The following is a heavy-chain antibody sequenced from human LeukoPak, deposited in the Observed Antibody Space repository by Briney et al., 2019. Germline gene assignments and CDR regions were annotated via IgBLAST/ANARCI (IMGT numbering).Heavy chain of an antibody. CDR3: ARARGGLLTSI. V-gene: IGHV4-30-2*01. Sequence: PSQTLSLTCVVSGGSTSSGDYSWSWIRQPPGKGLEWIGCIYRSGGTYYNPSLKSRVTISVDRPKNQFSLTLSSVTAADTAVYYCARARGGLLTSIWGQGTLVTVSS. CDR2: IYRSGGT. CDR1: GGSTSSGDYS. J-gene: IGHJ4*02. D-gene: IGHD3-16*01.